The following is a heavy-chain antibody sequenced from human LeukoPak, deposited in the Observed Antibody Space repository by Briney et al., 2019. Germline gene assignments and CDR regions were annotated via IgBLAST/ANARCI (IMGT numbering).Heavy chain of an antibody. CDR3: AGEGDYWHRFDH. Sequence: SETLSLTCSVSGGSITSYYWSWFRQPPGKGLEWIGYIYYGGSTNYSPSLKGRVTISVDTSKNQFSLKLNSVTTADTAVYYCAGEGDYWHRFDHWGQGILVTVSS. V-gene: IGHV4-59*01. J-gene: IGHJ4*02. CDR2: IYYGGST. CDR1: GGSITSYY. D-gene: IGHD4-17*01.